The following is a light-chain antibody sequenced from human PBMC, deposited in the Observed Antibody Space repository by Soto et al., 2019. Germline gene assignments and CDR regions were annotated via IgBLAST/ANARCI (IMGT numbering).Light chain of an antibody. V-gene: IGKV3-15*01. Sequence: EVGMAQSPGTLSVSQGERSTLFCRTSRNVDRKLAWYQQKPGQAPRLLIYAASTRATGVPARFSGSGSGTEFTLTINRLEPEDFAVYYCQQYGVSPRTFGQGTKVDIK. CDR1: RNVDRK. J-gene: IGKJ1*01. CDR2: AAS. CDR3: QQYGVSPRT.